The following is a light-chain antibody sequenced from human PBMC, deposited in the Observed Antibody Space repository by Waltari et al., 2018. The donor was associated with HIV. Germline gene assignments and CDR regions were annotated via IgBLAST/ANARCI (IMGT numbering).Light chain of an antibody. Sequence: QSALTQPRSVSGSPGQSVTISCTGTSSDVGGYNYVSWYQQHPGKAPKLMIYDVSMRPSGVPDLFSGSKSGNTASLTISGLQAEDEADYYCCSYAGSYTLGVFGTGTKVTVL. CDR2: DVS. CDR3: CSYAGSYTLGV. J-gene: IGLJ1*01. CDR1: SSDVGGYNY. V-gene: IGLV2-11*01.